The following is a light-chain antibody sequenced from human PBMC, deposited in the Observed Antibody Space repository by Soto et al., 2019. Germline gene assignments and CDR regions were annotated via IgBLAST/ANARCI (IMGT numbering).Light chain of an antibody. CDR3: HQYGKSPRT. CDR2: GAF. Sequence: VLTQSPGTLSLYPGERVTLSCRASQIVTSDYLAWYHQAPGQAPRLLIYGAFNRATGISDRFSGSGSGTDFTLSISKLEPGDFGMYFCHQYGKSPRTFGQGTKVDIK. CDR1: QIVTSDY. V-gene: IGKV3-20*01. J-gene: IGKJ1*01.